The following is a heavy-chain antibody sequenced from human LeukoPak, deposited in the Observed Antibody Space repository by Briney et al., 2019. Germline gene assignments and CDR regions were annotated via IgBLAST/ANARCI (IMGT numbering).Heavy chain of an antibody. J-gene: IGHJ3*02. CDR2: IYYSGSA. V-gene: IGHV4-39*07. D-gene: IGHD1-26*01. Sequence: SETLSLTCTVSGGSISSSSYYWGWIRQPPGKGLEWIGSIYYSGSAYYNPSLKSRVTISVDTSKNQFSLKLSSVTAADTAVHYCARDMRREDAFDIWGQGTMVTVSS. CDR3: ARDMRREDAFDI. CDR1: GGSISSSSYY.